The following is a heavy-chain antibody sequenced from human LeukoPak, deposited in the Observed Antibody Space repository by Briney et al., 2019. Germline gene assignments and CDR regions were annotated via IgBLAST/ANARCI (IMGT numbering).Heavy chain of an antibody. Sequence: ASVKVSCKASGHTFTNYDINWVRQATGQGLQWMGWMNPNSGHTGYAQKFQGRVTITRNTSITTAYTELSSLRSEDTAVYYCARGRASAGGYGGYDWGVWFDPWGQGTLVTVSS. CDR3: ARGRASAGGYGGYDWGVWFDP. D-gene: IGHD5-12*01. J-gene: IGHJ5*02. V-gene: IGHV1-8*03. CDR1: GHTFTNYD. CDR2: MNPNSGHT.